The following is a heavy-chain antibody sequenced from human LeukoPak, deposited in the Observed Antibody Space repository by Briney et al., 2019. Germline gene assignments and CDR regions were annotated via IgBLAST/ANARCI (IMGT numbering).Heavy chain of an antibody. Sequence: GESLKISCKGSGYSFTSYWIGRVRQMPGKGLVGMGIIYPGDSDNRYSPSFQGQVTISADKSISTAYLQWSSLKASDTTMYYCAKTTVIPNYADACDIWGQGTMVTVSS. J-gene: IGHJ3*02. CDR1: GYSFTSYW. D-gene: IGHD4-17*01. CDR3: AKTTVIPNYADACDI. V-gene: IGHV5-51*01. CDR2: IYPGDSDN.